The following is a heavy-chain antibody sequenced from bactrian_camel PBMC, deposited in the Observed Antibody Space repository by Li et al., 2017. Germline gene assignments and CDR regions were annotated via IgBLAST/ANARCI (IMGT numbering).Heavy chain of an antibody. CDR3: AADAPLGFSDYEWPCDDAAEHNQ. D-gene: IGHD4*01. J-gene: IGHJ3*01. CDR2: INPHDGST. Sequence: VQLVQSGGGSVQPGGSLRLSCAATGFSTSSYGMTWVRQAPGKGFEWVSGINPHDGSTYYADTVKGRFTISRDNAKNTVYLQVNDLKPEDTGVYYCAADAPLGFSDYEWPCDDAAEHNQWGQGT. V-gene: IGHV3S40*01. CDR1: GFSTSSYG.